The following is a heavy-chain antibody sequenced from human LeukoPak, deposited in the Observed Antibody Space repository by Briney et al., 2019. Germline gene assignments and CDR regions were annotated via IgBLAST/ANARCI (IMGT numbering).Heavy chain of an antibody. D-gene: IGHD3-10*01. CDR2: IYYSGST. J-gene: IGHJ3*02. Sequence: TFSVTRTVSDGCISSEGCYWCWIRQHPEKGLEWIGYIYYSGSTYYNPSLKSRVTISVDTSKNQFSLKLSSVTAADTAVYYCARDREYYGSGSPGAFDIWGQGTRVTVSS. CDR1: DGCISSEGCY. CDR3: ARDREYYGSGSPGAFDI. V-gene: IGHV4-31*03.